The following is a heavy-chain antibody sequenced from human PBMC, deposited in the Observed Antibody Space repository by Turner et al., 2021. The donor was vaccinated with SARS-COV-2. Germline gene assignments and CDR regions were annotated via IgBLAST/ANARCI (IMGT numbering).Heavy chain of an antibody. V-gene: IGHV4-39*01. CDR2: IFYTGST. CDR3: ARLKYYYDSSGTDDAFDI. CDR1: GRSISSSSYY. D-gene: IGHD3-22*01. J-gene: IGHJ3*02. Sequence: QLQLQDSGPGLVKPSETLSLTCPVSGRSISSSSYYWCWIRQPTGKGLEWIGSIFYTGSTYYNQSLKSRGTISVDTSKNQFSLKLSSVTAADTDVYYCARLKYYYDSSGTDDAFDIWGQGTMVTVSS.